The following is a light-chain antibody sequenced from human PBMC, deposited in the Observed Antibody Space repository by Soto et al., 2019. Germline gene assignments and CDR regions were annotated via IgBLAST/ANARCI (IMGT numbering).Light chain of an antibody. V-gene: IGLV2-14*01. J-gene: IGLJ2*01. CDR2: GVT. Sequence: QSALTQPASVSGSPGQSITISCTGSNSDIGGYNSVSWYQQHPGKAPKLLIFGVTNRPSGVSDRFSGSKSGNTASLTISALQAEDEADYNCTSYTSVTIVVFGGGTQLTVL. CDR1: NSDIGGYNS. CDR3: TSYTSVTIVV.